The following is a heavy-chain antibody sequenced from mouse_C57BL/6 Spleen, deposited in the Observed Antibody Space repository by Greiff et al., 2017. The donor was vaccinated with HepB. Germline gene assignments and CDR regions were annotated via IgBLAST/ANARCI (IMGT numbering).Heavy chain of an antibody. CDR2: IYPGDGDT. Sequence: LVESGAELVKPGASVKISCKASGYAFSSYWMNWVKQRPGKGLEWIGQIYPGDGDTNYNGKFKGKATLTADKSSSTAYMQLSSLTSEDSAVYFCARGYSFPPYYAMDYWGQLTSVTVSS. CDR3: ARGYSFPPYYAMDY. J-gene: IGHJ4*01. CDR1: GYAFSSYW. D-gene: IGHD1-2*01. V-gene: IGHV1-80*01.